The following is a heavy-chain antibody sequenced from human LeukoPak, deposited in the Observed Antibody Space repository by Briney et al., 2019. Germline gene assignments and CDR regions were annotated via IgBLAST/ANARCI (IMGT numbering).Heavy chain of an antibody. CDR2: VNHSGTT. CDR1: GGSFSDCY. J-gene: IGHJ4*02. V-gene: IGHV4-34*01. D-gene: IGHD3-16*01. CDR3: ARQGPNRGGWLQRQRGEFDY. Sequence: SETLSLTCAVYGGSFSDCYWSWIRQPPGKGLEWIGEVNHSGTTNYNPSLKSRVTISVDTSKNQFSLKLSSVTAADTAVYYCARQGPNRGGWLQRQRGEFDYWGQGTLVTVSS.